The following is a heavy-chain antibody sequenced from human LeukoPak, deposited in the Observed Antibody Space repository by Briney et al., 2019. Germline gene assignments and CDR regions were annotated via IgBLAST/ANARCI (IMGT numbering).Heavy chain of an antibody. CDR1: GFTFSSYA. D-gene: IGHD1-26*01. CDR3: ARGSSPSFMGFFDY. V-gene: IGHV3-30*15. J-gene: IGHJ4*02. Sequence: GGSPRLSCAASGFTFSSYAMHWVRQAPGKGLEWVAVISYDGSNKYYADSVKGRFTISRDNSKNTLYLQMSSLRAEDTAVYYCARGSSPSFMGFFDYWGQGTLVTVSS. CDR2: ISYDGSNK.